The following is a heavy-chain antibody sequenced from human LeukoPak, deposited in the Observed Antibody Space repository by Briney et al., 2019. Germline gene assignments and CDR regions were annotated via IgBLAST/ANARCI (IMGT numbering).Heavy chain of an antibody. D-gene: IGHD2-15*01. Sequence: GGSLRLSCAASGFTFSNAWMSWVRQAPGKGLEWVGRIKSKTDGGTTDYAAPVKGRFTISRDDSKNTLYLQMNSLKTEDTAVYYCTTDPWVSFGVIRYCSGGSCSDVWGQGTTVTVSS. CDR3: TTDPWVSFGVIRYCSGGSCSDV. J-gene: IGHJ6*02. CDR1: GFTFSNAW. V-gene: IGHV3-15*01. CDR2: IKSKTDGGTT.